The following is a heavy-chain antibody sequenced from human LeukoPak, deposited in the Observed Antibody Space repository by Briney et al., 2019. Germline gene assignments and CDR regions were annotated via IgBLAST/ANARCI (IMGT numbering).Heavy chain of an antibody. CDR1: GFTFSSYA. D-gene: IGHD4-11*01. CDR2: IGSSGDIT. J-gene: IGHJ6*03. CDR3: AKSYSNYSPQHYYYYMDV. V-gene: IGHV3-23*01. Sequence: GSLRLSCAASGFTFSSYAMSWVRQAPGMGLEWVSSIGSSGDITYYADSVKGRFTISRDNSKNTLYLQMNSLRAEDTAVYYCAKSYSNYSPQHYYYYMDVWGKGTTVTVSS.